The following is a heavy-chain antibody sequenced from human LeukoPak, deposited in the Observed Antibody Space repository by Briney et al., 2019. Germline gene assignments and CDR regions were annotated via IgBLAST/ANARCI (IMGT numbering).Heavy chain of an antibody. CDR2: INHSGST. CDR1: GGSFSGYY. D-gene: IGHD2-2*01. Sequence: SETLSLTCAVYGGSFSGYYWSWIRQPPGKGLEWIGEINHSGSTNYNPSLKSRVTISVDTSKNQFSLKLSSVTAADTAVYYCARPASKGYCSSTSCRRYYFDYWGQGTLVTVSS. J-gene: IGHJ4*02. V-gene: IGHV4-34*01. CDR3: ARPASKGYCSSTSCRRYYFDY.